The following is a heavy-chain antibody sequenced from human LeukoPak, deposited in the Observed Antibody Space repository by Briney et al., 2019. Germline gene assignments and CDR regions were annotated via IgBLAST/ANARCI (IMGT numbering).Heavy chain of an antibody. CDR3: ATGVEKYQLLLPPFDY. J-gene: IGHJ4*02. CDR1: GYTLTELS. CDR2: FDPEDGET. Sequence: ASVKVSCKVPGYTLTELSMHRVRQAPGKGLEWMGGFDPEDGETIYAQKFQGRVTMTEDTSTDTAYMELSSLRSEDTAVYYCATGVEKYQLLLPPFDYWGQGTLVTVSS. D-gene: IGHD2-2*01. V-gene: IGHV1-24*01.